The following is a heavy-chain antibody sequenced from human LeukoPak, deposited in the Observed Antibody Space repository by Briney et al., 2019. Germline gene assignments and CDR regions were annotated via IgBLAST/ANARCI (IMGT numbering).Heavy chain of an antibody. Sequence: GASVKVSCKASGYTFTGYYMHWVRQAPGQGLEWMGWINPNSGGTNYAQKFQGRVTMTRDTSISTAYMELSRLRSDDTAVYYCARADRGYQPLLAPRYWGQGTLVTVSS. CDR2: INPNSGGT. D-gene: IGHD2-2*01. CDR3: ARADRGYQPLLAPRY. V-gene: IGHV1-2*02. CDR1: GYTFTGYY. J-gene: IGHJ4*02.